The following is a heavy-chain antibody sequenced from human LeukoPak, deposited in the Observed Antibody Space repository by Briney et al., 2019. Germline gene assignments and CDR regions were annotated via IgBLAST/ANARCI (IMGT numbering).Heavy chain of an antibody. CDR3: ARGGADIVVVPAAIY. CDR1: GGSISSGGYS. Sequence: SQTLSLICAVSGGSISSGGYSWSWIRQPPGKGLEWIGYIYYSGSTYYNPSLKSRVTISVDTSKNQFSLKLSSVTAADTAVYYCARGGADIVVVPAAIYWGQGTLVTVSS. V-gene: IGHV4-30-4*07. J-gene: IGHJ4*02. D-gene: IGHD2-2*01. CDR2: IYYSGST.